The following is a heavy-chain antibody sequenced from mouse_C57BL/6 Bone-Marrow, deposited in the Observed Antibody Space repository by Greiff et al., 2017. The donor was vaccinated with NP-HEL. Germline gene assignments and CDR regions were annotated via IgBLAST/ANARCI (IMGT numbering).Heavy chain of an antibody. D-gene: IGHD2-4*01. Sequence: VQGVESGAELARPGASVKLSCKASGYTFTGYGISWVKQRTGQGLEWIGEIYPRSGNTYYNEKFKGKATLTADKSSSTAYMELRSLTSEDSAVYFCARSGDYDWALFAYWGQGTLVTVSA. CDR1: GYTFTGYG. CDR3: ARSGDYDWALFAY. J-gene: IGHJ3*01. CDR2: IYPRSGNT. V-gene: IGHV1-81*01.